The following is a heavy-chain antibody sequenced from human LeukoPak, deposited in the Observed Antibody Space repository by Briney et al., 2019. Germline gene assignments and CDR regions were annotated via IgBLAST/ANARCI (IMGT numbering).Heavy chain of an antibody. J-gene: IGHJ3*02. CDR1: GFTFSSYS. Sequence: GGSLRLSCAASGFTFSSYSMNWVRQAPGKGLEWVGRIKSKTDGGTTDYAAPVKGRFTISRDDSKNTLYLQMNSLKTEDTAVYYCTTDPIVVVPAAINAFDIWGQGTMVTVSS. D-gene: IGHD2-2*01. CDR3: TTDPIVVVPAAINAFDI. V-gene: IGHV3-15*01. CDR2: IKSKTDGGTT.